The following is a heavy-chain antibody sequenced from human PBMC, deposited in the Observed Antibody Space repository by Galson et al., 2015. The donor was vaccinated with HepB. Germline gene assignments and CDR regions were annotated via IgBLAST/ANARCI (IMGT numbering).Heavy chain of an antibody. J-gene: IGHJ4*02. D-gene: IGHD5-24*01. CDR3: ARKNYHRNDN. CDR1: GFTLSSHA. CDR2: ISVCGDMT. Sequence: SLRPPCAASGFTLSSHAMRWVRQAPGKGLEWVSSISVCGDMTYDADSVRGRLTLSRDNAKNTFYLQMNSLRAEDTAVYYCARKNYHRNDNWGQGTLVTVSS. V-gene: IGHV3-23*01.